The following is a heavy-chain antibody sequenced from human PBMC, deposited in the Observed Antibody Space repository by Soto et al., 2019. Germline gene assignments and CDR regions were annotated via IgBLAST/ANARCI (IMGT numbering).Heavy chain of an antibody. CDR1: GFTFSNAW. J-gene: IGHJ3*02. D-gene: IGHD3-10*01. CDR2: IKSKTDGGTT. Sequence: SGGSLRLSCAASGFTFSNAWMSWVRQAPGKGLEWVGRIKSKTDGGTTDYAAPVKGRFTISRDDSKNTLYLQMNSLKTEDTAVYYCTTDLSWFGEWGGDAFDIWGQGTMVTV. CDR3: TTDLSWFGEWGGDAFDI. V-gene: IGHV3-15*01.